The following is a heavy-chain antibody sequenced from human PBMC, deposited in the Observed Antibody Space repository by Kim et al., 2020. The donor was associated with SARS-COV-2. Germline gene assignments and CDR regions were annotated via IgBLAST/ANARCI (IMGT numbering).Heavy chain of an antibody. CDR2: TYYRSKWNN. CDR1: GDSVSSRSAA. Sequence: SQTLSLTCAISGDSVSSRSAAWDWIRQSPSRSLEWLGRTYYRSKWNNDYAVYLKSRITINPDTSKNQFSLQLKSVTPDDTAVYYCTRATGYFDYWGQGTLVTVSS. V-gene: IGHV6-1*01. CDR3: TRATGYFDY. J-gene: IGHJ4*02.